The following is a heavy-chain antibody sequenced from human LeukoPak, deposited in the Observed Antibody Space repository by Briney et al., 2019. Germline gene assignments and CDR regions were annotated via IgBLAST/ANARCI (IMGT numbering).Heavy chain of an antibody. J-gene: IGHJ3*02. CDR2: ISAYNGNT. V-gene: IGHV1-18*01. D-gene: IGHD3-3*01. CDR1: GYTFTSYG. Sequence: ASVKVSCKASGYTFTSYGISWVRQAPGQGLEWMGWISAYNGNTNYAQKLQGRVTMTTDTSTSTAYMELRSLRSDDTAVYYCARERLRFLRVAFDIWGQGTMVTVSS. CDR3: ARERLRFLRVAFDI.